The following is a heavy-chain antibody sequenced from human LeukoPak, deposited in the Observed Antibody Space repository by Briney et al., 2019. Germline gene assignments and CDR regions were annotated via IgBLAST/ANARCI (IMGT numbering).Heavy chain of an antibody. J-gene: IGHJ4*02. CDR2: IHYSGIT. Sequence: PSETLSLTCSVSGGSISTAYWSWIRQPPGKGLEWIGNIHYSGITNYNSSLKSRVSISLDTSKNQFSLKMISVSTADTAVYFCARGGWFHYCLGPGTLGTV. D-gene: IGHD6-19*01. CDR1: GGSISTAY. CDR3: ARGGWFHYC. V-gene: IGHV4-59*01.